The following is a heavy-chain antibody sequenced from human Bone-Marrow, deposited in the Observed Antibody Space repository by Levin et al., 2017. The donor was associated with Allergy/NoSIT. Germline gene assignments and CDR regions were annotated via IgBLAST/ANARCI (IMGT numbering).Heavy chain of an antibody. CDR3: SRGNYDFWSGNYHSFDF. J-gene: IGHJ4*02. CDR2: VYPTDSSA. CDR1: GYTFINHW. Sequence: GGSLRLSCKASGYTFINHWIGWVRQAPGKGPEWMGVVYPTDSSATYGPSFQGRVTMSVDKSISTAYLQWSSQQASDTATYYCSRGNYDFWSGNYHSFDFWGQGTVLSVSP. V-gene: IGHV5-51*01. D-gene: IGHD3-3*01.